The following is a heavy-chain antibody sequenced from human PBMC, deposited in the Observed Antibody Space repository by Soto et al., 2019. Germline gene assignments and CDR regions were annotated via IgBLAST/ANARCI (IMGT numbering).Heavy chain of an antibody. CDR3: ARGFGRFNY. CDR1: GFTFNDFE. D-gene: IGHD3-10*01. Sequence: EVQLLESGGGLVQPGGSLRLSCGVSGFTFNDFEMNWVRQAPGKGLEWLAYIDGSGTTKKYADSVRGRFTISRDNPNNSLFLQISSMTPADTPIYNCARGFGRFNYWGQGTLVSVSS. V-gene: IGHV3-48*03. J-gene: IGHJ4*02. CDR2: IDGSGTTK.